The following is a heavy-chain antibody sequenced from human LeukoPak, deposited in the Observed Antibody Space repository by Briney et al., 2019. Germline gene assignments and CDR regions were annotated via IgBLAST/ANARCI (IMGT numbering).Heavy chain of an antibody. V-gene: IGHV1-2*06. J-gene: IGHJ4*02. Sequence: GASVKVSCKASGYTFTGYYMHWVRQAPGQGLEWMGRINPNSGGTNYAQKFQGRVTMTRDTSISTAYMELSRLRSDDTAVYYCARDRGEQWLPAYWGQGTLVTVSS. D-gene: IGHD6-19*01. CDR3: ARDRGEQWLPAY. CDR1: GYTFTGYY. CDR2: INPNSGGT.